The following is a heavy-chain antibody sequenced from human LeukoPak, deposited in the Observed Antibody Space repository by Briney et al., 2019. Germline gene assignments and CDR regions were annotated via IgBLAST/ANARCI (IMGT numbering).Heavy chain of an antibody. V-gene: IGHV1-2*02. J-gene: IGHJ4*02. CDR3: ARAILGGCNYFDY. CDR2: INPNSGGT. Sequence: GASVKVSCKASGYTFTGYYMHWVRQAPGQGLEWMGWINPNSGGTNYAQKFQGRVTMTRDTSISTAYMELSRLRSDDTAVYYCARAILGGCNYFDYWGQGTLVTVSS. D-gene: IGHD3-10*01. CDR1: GYTFTGYY.